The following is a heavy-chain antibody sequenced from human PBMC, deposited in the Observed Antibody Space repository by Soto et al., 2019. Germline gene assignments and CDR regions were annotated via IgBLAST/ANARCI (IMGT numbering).Heavy chain of an antibody. CDR1: GGSISSYY. Sequence: SETLSLTCTVSGGSISSYYWSWIRQPAGKGLEWIGRIYTSGSTNYNPSLKSRVTMSVDTSKNQFSLKLSSVTAADTAVYYCASLYSYGSPDYYYGMDVWGQGTTVTV. V-gene: IGHV4-4*07. D-gene: IGHD5-18*01. CDR3: ASLYSYGSPDYYYGMDV. CDR2: IYTSGST. J-gene: IGHJ6*02.